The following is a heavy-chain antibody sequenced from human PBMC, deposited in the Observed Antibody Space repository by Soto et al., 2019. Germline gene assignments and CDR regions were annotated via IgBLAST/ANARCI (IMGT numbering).Heavy chain of an antibody. CDR2: ISYNGMDK. CDR3: ASGEGQNGHDTRFDY. Sequence: QMLLVESGGGVVQPGRSLRLSFVASGITFTNHGIHWVRQAPGKGLEWVADISYNGMDKWYADSVKSRFTISRDNFRDTVYLQMNGLRPEDTAVYYCASGEGQNGHDTRFDYWGQGTLVTVSS. V-gene: IGHV3-30*03. D-gene: IGHD5-12*01. CDR1: GITFTNHG. J-gene: IGHJ4*02.